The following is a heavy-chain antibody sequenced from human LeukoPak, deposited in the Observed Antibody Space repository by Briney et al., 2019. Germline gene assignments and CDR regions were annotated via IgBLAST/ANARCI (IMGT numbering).Heavy chain of an antibody. CDR2: ISYDGSNK. J-gene: IGHJ4*02. CDR3: ARGLYGGNPAAGY. V-gene: IGHV3-30-3*01. CDR1: GFTFSSYA. Sequence: GGSLRLSCAASGFTFSSYAMHWVRQAPGKGLEWVAVISYDGSNKYYADSVKGRFTISRDNSKNTLYLQMNSLRAEDTAVYYCARGLYGGNPAAGYWGQGTLVTVSS. D-gene: IGHD4-23*01.